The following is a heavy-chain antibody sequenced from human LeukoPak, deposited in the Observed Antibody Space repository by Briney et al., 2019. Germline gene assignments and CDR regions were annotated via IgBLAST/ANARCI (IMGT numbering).Heavy chain of an antibody. V-gene: IGHV4-59*08. Sequence: SETLSLTCTVSGGSISSYYWSWIRQPPGKGLEWIGYIYYSGSTNYNPSLKSRVTISVDTSKNQFSLRLNSVTAADAAVYYCGAPRITTIGHWGQGTLVTVSS. CDR1: GGSISSYY. J-gene: IGHJ4*02. CDR3: GAPRITTIGH. CDR2: IYYSGST. D-gene: IGHD3-22*01.